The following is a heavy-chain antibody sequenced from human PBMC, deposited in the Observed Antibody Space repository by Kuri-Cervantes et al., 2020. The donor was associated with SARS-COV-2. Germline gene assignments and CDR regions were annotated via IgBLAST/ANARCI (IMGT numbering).Heavy chain of an antibody. J-gene: IGHJ6*02. Sequence: ESLKISCTVSGGSISSSSYYWSWIRQPPGKGLEWIGYIYYSGSTNYNPSLKSRVTISVDTSKNQFSLKLSSVAAADTAVYYCARDSSGYYYYGMDVWGQGTTVTVSS. CDR1: GGSISSSSYY. CDR3: ARDSSGYYYYGMDV. CDR2: IYYSGST. D-gene: IGHD3-3*01. V-gene: IGHV4-61*01.